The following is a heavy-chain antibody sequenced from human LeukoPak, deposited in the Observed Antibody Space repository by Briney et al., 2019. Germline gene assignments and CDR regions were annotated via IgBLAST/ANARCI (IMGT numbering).Heavy chain of an antibody. J-gene: IGHJ5*02. D-gene: IGHD6-13*01. Sequence: SETLSLTCAVYGGSFSGHYWSWIRQPPGKGLEWIGYIYYSGSTNYNPSLKSRVTISVDTSTNQFSLRLSSVTAADTAVYYCARENPIAAAGWFDPWGQGTLVTVSS. CDR2: IYYSGST. CDR1: GGSFSGHY. V-gene: IGHV4-59*11. CDR3: ARENPIAAAGWFDP.